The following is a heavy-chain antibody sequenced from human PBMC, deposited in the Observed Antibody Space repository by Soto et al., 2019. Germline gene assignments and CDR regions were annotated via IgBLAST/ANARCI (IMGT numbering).Heavy chain of an antibody. CDR3: ARGIYISDAFDI. J-gene: IGHJ3*02. CDR2: IYYSGST. V-gene: IGHV4-30-4*01. CDR1: GGSISSGDYY. Sequence: QVQLQESGPGLVKPSQTLSLTCIVSGGSISSGDYYWSWIRQPPGKGLEWIGYIYYSGSTYYNPSLKSRVTISVDTSKNQFSLKLSSMTAADTAVYYGARGIYISDAFDIWGQGTMVIVSS. D-gene: IGHD4-4*01.